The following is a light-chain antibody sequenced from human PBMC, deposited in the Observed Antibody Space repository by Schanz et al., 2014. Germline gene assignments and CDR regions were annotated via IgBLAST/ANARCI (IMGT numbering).Light chain of an antibody. CDR3: QQYDNWWT. CDR1: QNVKSTY. Sequence: EIVLTQSPGTLSLSPGERATLSCGASQNVKSTYLAWYQQKPGLAPRLLIYGASTRATAFPARFSGSGSGTEFTLTISSLQSEDFVVYYCQQYDNWWTFGPGTKVEIK. J-gene: IGKJ1*01. V-gene: IGKV3-15*01. CDR2: GAS.